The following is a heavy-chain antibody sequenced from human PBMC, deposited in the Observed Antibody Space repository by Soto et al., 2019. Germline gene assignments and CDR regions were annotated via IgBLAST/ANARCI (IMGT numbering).Heavy chain of an antibody. CDR2: IIPILGIA. Sequence: GASVKVSCKASGYTLSSYGISWVRQAPGQGLEWMGRIIPILGIANYAQKFQGRVTITADKSTSTAYMELSSLRSEDTAVYYCATGDYYSGDYWGQGTLVTVSS. V-gene: IGHV1-69*04. J-gene: IGHJ4*02. CDR3: ATGDYYSGDY. D-gene: IGHD3-22*01. CDR1: GYTLSSYG.